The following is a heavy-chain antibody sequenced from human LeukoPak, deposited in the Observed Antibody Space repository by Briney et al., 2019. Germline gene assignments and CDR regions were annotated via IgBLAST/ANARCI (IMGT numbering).Heavy chain of an antibody. CDR3: ARSSGLWDAFDI. CDR1: GGSISSYY. Sequence: SETLSLTCTVSGGSISSYYWSWIRQPPGKGLEWIGYIYYSGSTNYSPSLKSRVTISVDTSKNQFSLKLSSVTAADTAVYYCARSSGLWDAFDIWGQGTMVTVSS. CDR2: IYYSGST. J-gene: IGHJ3*02. D-gene: IGHD2/OR15-2a*01. V-gene: IGHV4-59*08.